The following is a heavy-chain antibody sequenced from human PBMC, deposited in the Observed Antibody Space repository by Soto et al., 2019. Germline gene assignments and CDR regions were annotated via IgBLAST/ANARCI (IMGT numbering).Heavy chain of an antibody. CDR1: GFTFSSYA. V-gene: IGHV3-23*01. CDR2: ISGSGGST. J-gene: IGHJ6*02. CDR3: AKWGSGSPYYYYGMDV. D-gene: IGHD3-10*01. Sequence: PGGSLRLSCAASGFTFSSYAMSWVRKAPGKGLEWVSAISGSGGSTYYADSVKGRFTISRDNSKNTLYLQMDSLRAEDTAVYYCAKWGSGSPYYYYGMDVWGQGTTVTVSS.